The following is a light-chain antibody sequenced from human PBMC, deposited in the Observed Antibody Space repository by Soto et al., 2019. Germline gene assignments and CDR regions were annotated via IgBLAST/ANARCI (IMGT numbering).Light chain of an antibody. V-gene: IGLV2-14*01. CDR1: SSDVGGYNY. CDR3: SSYTSSSTLGV. CDR2: EVS. J-gene: IGLJ1*01. Sequence: QSALTQPASVSGSPGQSITISCTGTSSDVGGYNYGSWYQQHPGKAPKLMIYEVSNRPSGVSNRFSGSKSGNTASLTISGLQAEDEADYYCSSYTSSSTLGVFGTGTKLTVL.